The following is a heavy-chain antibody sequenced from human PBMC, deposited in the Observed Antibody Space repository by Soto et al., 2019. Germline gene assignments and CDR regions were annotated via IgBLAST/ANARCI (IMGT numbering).Heavy chain of an antibody. CDR3: ARQGYSKVYYYYGMDV. V-gene: IGHV5-51*01. D-gene: IGHD4-4*01. Sequence: GESLKISCQGTGYRFSSSWIGWVRQKPGKGLEWLGNVYPSDSDVRYSPAFEGQVTISADKSISTAYLQWSSLKASDTAMYYCARQGYSKVYYYYGMDVWGQGTTVTVSS. J-gene: IGHJ6*02. CDR1: GYRFSSSW. CDR2: VYPSDSDV.